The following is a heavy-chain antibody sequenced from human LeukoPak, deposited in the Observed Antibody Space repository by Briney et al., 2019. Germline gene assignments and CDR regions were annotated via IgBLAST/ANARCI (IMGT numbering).Heavy chain of an antibody. V-gene: IGHV1-18*01. CDR1: GYTFTSYG. CDR2: ISAYNGNT. D-gene: IGHD2-2*02. J-gene: IGHJ6*03. CDR3: ARGRLYKGLPNYYYMDV. Sequence: GASVKVSCKASGYTFTSYGISWVRQAPGQGLEWMGWISAYNGNTNYAQKLQGRVTMTTDTSTSTAHMELRSLRSDDTAVYYCARGRLYKGLPNYYYMDVWGKGTTVTVSS.